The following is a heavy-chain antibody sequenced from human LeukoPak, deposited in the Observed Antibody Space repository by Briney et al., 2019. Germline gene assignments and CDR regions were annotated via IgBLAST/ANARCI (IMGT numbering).Heavy chain of an antibody. J-gene: IGHJ6*03. V-gene: IGHV1-2*02. CDR3: ARDQVRWFGAYYYYYYMDV. CDR2: INPSSGGT. D-gene: IGHD3-10*01. CDR1: GYTFTGYY. Sequence: GASVKVSCKTSGYTFTGYYIHWVRQAPGQGLEWIGWINPSSGGTNYAQKFQGRVTMTRDTSIRTAYMDLSRLRSDDTAVYYCARDQVRWFGAYYYYYYMDVWGKGTTVTISS.